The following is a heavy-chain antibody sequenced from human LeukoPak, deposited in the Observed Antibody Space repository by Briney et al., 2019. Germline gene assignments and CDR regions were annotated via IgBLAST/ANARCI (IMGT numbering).Heavy chain of an antibody. CDR2: ISYDGSNK. CDR3: AREGVAVAGTNLDY. CDR1: GFTFSSYA. V-gene: IGHV3-30-3*01. J-gene: IGHJ4*02. D-gene: IGHD6-19*01. Sequence: SGGSLRLSCAASGFTFSSYAMHWVRQAPGKGLEWVAVISYDGSNKYYADSVKGRFTISRDNSKNTLYLQMDSLRSEDTAVYYCAREGVAVAGTNLDYWGQGTLVTVSS.